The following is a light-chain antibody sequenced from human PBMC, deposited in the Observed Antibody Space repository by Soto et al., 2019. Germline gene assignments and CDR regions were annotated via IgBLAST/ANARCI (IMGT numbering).Light chain of an antibody. CDR3: QQYGSSPWT. CDR2: TTS. J-gene: IGKJ1*01. CDR1: QSLCGY. V-gene: IGKV3-20*01. Sequence: DIVLTQSPGTLSLSPGERASLSCRASQSLCGYLAWYQQRPGQAPRLLIYTTSNRATDIPDRFSGSGSGTDFTLTISRLEPEDFAVYYCQQYGSSPWTFGQGTKVEIK.